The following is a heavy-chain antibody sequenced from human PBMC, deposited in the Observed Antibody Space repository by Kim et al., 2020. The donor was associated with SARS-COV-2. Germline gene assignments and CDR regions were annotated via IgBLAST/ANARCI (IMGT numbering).Heavy chain of an antibody. CDR2: ISSSSSTI. J-gene: IGHJ6*02. Sequence: GGSLRLSCAASGFTFSSYSMNWVRQAPGKGLEWVSYISSSSSTIYYADSVKGRFTISRDNAKNSLYLQMNSLRDEDTAVYYCARETLVRWFGEPILGTYYYYYYGMDVWGQGTTVTVSS. D-gene: IGHD3-10*01. CDR1: GFTFSSYS. CDR3: ARETLVRWFGEPILGTYYYYYYGMDV. V-gene: IGHV3-48*02.